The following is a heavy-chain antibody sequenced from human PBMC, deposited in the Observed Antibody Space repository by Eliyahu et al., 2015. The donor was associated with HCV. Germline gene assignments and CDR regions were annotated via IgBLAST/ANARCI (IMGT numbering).Heavy chain of an antibody. V-gene: IGHV1-2*06. J-gene: IGHJ6*02. CDR2: INPRTGGA. CDR3: AAYCSGRSHCSPGHFNYGMDV. CDR1: GYSFTDYY. D-gene: IGHD2-15*01. Sequence: QVQLVQSGAEVKKPGASVKVSCKASGYSFTDYYLYWVRQAPGQGLELLGRINPRTGGANFAHKYHGRVTLTRDTSISTAYMELSGLTSDDTAVYYCAAYCSGRSHCSPGHFNYGMDVWGQGTTVTVSS.